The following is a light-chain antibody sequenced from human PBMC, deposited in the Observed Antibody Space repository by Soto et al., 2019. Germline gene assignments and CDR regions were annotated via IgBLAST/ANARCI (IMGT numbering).Light chain of an antibody. CDR3: CSYAGSNKLPYV. V-gene: IGLV2-8*01. J-gene: IGLJ1*01. Sequence: QSALTQPPSASGSPGQSVTISCTGTSSDVGGYNYVSWYQQHPGKAPKLMIYEVSKRPSGVPDRFSGSKSGNTASLTVSGLQAEDEADYYCCSYAGSNKLPYVFGTGTEVTVL. CDR1: SSDVGGYNY. CDR2: EVS.